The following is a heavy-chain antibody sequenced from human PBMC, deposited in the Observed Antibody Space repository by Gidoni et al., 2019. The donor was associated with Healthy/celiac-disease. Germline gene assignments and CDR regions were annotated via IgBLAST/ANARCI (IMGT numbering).Heavy chain of an antibody. CDR3: ARRGPAIVVVVAATRAGFDY. Sequence: QLQLPESGPGLVKPSETLSLTCTVSGGSISRSSYYWGWIRQPPGKGLEWIGSIYYSGSTYYNPSLKSRVTISVDTSKNQFSLKLSAVTAADTAVYYCARRGPAIVVVVAATRAGFDYWGQGTLVTVSS. J-gene: IGHJ4*02. CDR2: IYYSGST. D-gene: IGHD2-15*01. V-gene: IGHV4-39*01. CDR1: GGSISRSSYY.